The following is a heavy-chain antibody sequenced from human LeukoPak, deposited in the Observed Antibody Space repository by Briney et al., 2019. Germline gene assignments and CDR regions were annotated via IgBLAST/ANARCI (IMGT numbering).Heavy chain of an antibody. CDR3: AKAAGYSSNWYNFDY. CDR1: GFTFSSYS. Sequence: GGSLRLSCAASGFTFSSYSMNWVRQAPGKGLEWVSSISGSGGTKYYADSVRGRFTISGDNSKNTVYLHMDSLRAEDTAVYYCAKAAGYSSNWYNFDYWGQGTLVTVSS. CDR2: ISGSGGTK. V-gene: IGHV3-23*01. J-gene: IGHJ4*02. D-gene: IGHD6-13*01.